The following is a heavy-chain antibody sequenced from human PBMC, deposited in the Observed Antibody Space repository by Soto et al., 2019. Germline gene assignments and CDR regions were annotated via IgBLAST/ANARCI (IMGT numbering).Heavy chain of an antibody. J-gene: IGHJ3*02. V-gene: IGHV4-38-2*02. D-gene: IGHD1-26*01. CDR3: ARDPAKLYSGSYYPAFDI. Sequence: SETLSLTCAVSGYSISSGYYWGWIRQPPGQGLGWTGSIYHSASTYSNPSLKSRVTISIDTSKNQFSLKRSSVTAADTAVYYCARDPAKLYSGSYYPAFDIWGQGTMVTVSS. CDR1: GYSISSGYY. CDR2: IYHSAST.